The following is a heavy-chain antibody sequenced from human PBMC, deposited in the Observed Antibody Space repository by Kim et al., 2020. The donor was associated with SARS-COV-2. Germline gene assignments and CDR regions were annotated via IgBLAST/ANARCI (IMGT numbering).Heavy chain of an antibody. CDR2: IIPILGIA. Sequence: SVKVSCKASGGTFSSYAISWVRQAPGQGLEWMGRIIPILGIANYAQKFQGRVTITADKSTSTAYMELSSLRSEDTAVYYCARGSGSVVGATKEGYYYYYGMDVWGQGTTVTVSS. J-gene: IGHJ6*02. V-gene: IGHV1-69*04. D-gene: IGHD1-26*01. CDR1: GGTFSSYA. CDR3: ARGSGSVVGATKEGYYYYYGMDV.